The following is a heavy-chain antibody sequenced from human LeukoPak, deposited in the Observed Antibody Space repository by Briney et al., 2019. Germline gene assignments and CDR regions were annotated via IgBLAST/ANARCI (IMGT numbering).Heavy chain of an antibody. Sequence: GRSLRLSCEASGFVLSSYGMHWVRQTPGKGLEWVAVIWHDGSNKHYRDSVKGRLTITRDNSLNILFLQMDSLRADDTAVYYCARIIINSGYSYGIDFWGQGTLVTVSS. V-gene: IGHV3-33*01. J-gene: IGHJ4*02. CDR2: IWHDGSNK. CDR1: GFVLSSYG. CDR3: ARIIINSGYSYGIDF. D-gene: IGHD5-18*01.